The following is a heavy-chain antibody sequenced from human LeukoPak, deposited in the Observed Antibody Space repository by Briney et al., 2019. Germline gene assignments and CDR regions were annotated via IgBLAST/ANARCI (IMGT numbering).Heavy chain of an antibody. CDR1: GFTFSSYA. Sequence: GGSLRLSCAASGFTFSSYAMHWVRQAPGKGLEWVAVISYDGSNKYYADSVKGRFTISRDNSKNTLYLQMNSLRAEDTAEYYCARDPSTNWGQGTTVTVSS. J-gene: IGHJ6*02. CDR2: ISYDGSNK. CDR3: ARDPSTN. V-gene: IGHV3-30-3*01.